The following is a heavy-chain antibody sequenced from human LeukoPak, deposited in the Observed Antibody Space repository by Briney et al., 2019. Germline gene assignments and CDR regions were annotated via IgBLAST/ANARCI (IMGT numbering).Heavy chain of an antibody. CDR2: INHLGSA. V-gene: IGHV4-38-2*02. Sequence: PSETLSLTCSVSGYSITSTSFWAWIRQTPGKGLEWIGSINHLGSAYYNPSLESRVTISVDTSKNHFSLKLSSVTAADTAVYYCARLESAGYCSSTSCYAFDYWGQGTLVTVSS. J-gene: IGHJ4*02. D-gene: IGHD2-2*01. CDR1: GYSITSTSF. CDR3: ARLESAGYCSSTSCYAFDY.